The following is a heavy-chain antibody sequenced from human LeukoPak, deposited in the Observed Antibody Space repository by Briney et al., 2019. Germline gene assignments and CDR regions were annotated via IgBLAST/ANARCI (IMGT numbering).Heavy chain of an antibody. Sequence: GGSLRLSCAASGFTFSNAWMSWVRQAPGKGLEWVGRIKSKTDGGTTDYAAPVKGRFTISRDDSKNTLYLQMNSLKTEDTAVYYCTTSWNYGSGSYYNGVWYYYYYMDVWGKGTTVTISS. V-gene: IGHV3-15*01. CDR1: GFTFSNAW. J-gene: IGHJ6*03. CDR3: TTSWNYGSGSYYNGVWYYYYYMDV. CDR2: IKSKTDGGTT. D-gene: IGHD3-10*01.